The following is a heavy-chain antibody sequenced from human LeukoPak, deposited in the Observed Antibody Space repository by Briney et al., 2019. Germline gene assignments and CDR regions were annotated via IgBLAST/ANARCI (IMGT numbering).Heavy chain of an antibody. CDR2: IYYSGST. CDR1: GGSISSSSYY. V-gene: IGHV4-39*07. CDR3: ARVSPAIVVVPAANFDY. J-gene: IGHJ4*02. D-gene: IGHD2-2*01. Sequence: SETLSLTCTVSGGSISSSSYYWGWIRQPPGKGLEWIGSIYYSGSTYYNPSLKSRVTISVDTSKNQFSLKLSSVTAADTAVYYCARVSPAIVVVPAANFDYWDQGTLVTVSS.